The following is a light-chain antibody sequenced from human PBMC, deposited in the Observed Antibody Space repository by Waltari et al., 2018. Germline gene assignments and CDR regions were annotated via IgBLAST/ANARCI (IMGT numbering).Light chain of an antibody. CDR1: QGISNS. CDR3: QQYYSNLFT. CDR2: SAS. Sequence: DIQMTQSPSSLSASVGDSVTITCRASQGISNSLAWYQQKVGKAPKLLLYSASTLESGVPSRFSGGGSGADYTITISSLQPEDFATYYCQQYYSNLFTFGPGTKVDIK. J-gene: IGKJ3*01. V-gene: IGKV1-NL1*01.